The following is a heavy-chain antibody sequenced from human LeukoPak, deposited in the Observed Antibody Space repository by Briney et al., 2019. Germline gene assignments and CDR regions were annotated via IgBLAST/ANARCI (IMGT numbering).Heavy chain of an antibody. D-gene: IGHD1-26*01. CDR2: ISYDGSNK. Sequence: PGGSLRLSCAASGFTFSSYAMHWVRQAPGKGLEWVAVISYDGSNKYYADSVKGRFTISRDNSKNTLYLQMNSLRAEDTAVYYCARDKNLVGAPPAYYYGMDVWGQGTTVTVSS. CDR3: ARDKNLVGAPPAYYYGMDV. J-gene: IGHJ6*02. CDR1: GFTFSSYA. V-gene: IGHV3-30*04.